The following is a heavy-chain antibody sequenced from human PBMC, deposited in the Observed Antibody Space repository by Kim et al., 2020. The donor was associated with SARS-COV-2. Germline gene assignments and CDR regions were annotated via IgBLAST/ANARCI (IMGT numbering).Heavy chain of an antibody. Sequence: SVKGRFTISRDNAKNSLYLQMNSLRAEDTAVYYCARASMVRGVIRYYFDYWGQGTLVTVSS. D-gene: IGHD3-10*01. CDR3: ARASMVRGVIRYYFDY. J-gene: IGHJ4*02. V-gene: IGHV3-11*06.